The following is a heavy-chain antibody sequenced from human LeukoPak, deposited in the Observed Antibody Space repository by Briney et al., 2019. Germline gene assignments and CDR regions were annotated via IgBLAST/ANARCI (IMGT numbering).Heavy chain of an antibody. V-gene: IGHV4-4*07. J-gene: IGHJ6*03. D-gene: IGHD1-26*01. CDR2: IYTSGST. Sequence: SETLSLTCTVSGGSISSYYWSWIRQPAGKGLEWIGRIYTSGSTNYNPSLKSRVTMSVDTSKKQLSLKLSSVTAADTAVYYCARDFTDSGSSLVYYYYYYMDVWGKGTTVTVSS. CDR3: ARDFTDSGSSLVYYYYYYMDV. CDR1: GGSISSYY.